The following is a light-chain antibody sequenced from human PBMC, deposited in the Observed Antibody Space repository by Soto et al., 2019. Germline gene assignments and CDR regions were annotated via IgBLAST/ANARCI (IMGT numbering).Light chain of an antibody. CDR1: QTISSW. V-gene: IGKV1-5*03. J-gene: IGKJ1*01. CDR2: KAS. Sequence: DIQMTQSPATLSGSVGDRVTITFRASQTISSWLAWYQQKPGKAPKLLIYKASTLKSGVPSRFSGSGSGTGFTLTISSLQPGDFATYYCQQYYSYPRTFGQGTKVDIK. CDR3: QQYYSYPRT.